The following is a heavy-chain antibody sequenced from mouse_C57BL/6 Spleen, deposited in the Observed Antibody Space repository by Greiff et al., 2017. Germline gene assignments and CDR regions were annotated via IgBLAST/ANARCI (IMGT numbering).Heavy chain of an antibody. Sequence: EVQLQQSGPELVKPGASVKISCKASGYSFTDYNMNWVKQSNGKSLEWIGVINPNYGTTSYNQKFKGKATLTVDQSSSTAYMQLNSLTSEDSAVYYCERQDKSTENTTLYYYAMDYWGEGASVTVSS. D-gene: IGHD2-4*01. CDR3: ERQDKSTENTTLYYYAMDY. CDR2: INPNYGTT. CDR1: GYSFTDYN. V-gene: IGHV1-39*01. J-gene: IGHJ4*01.